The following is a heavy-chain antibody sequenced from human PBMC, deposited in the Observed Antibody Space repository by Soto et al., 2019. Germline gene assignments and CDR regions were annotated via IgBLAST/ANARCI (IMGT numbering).Heavy chain of an antibody. CDR3: FNVAFGY. CDR1: GFSFSSNW. Sequence: GGSLKLSCTAPGFSFSSNWMSWGPQAPGEGPEWVANINQDGSEKYCADAVKGRFTISRDNAKNSLYLQMDSLRVEDTALYYCFNVAFGYWGRGTLVTVSS. CDR2: INQDGSEK. V-gene: IGHV3-7*01. J-gene: IGHJ4*02.